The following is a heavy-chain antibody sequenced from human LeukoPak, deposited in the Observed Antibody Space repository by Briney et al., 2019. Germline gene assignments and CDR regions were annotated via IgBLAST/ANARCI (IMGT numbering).Heavy chain of an antibody. CDR1: GGTFSSYA. CDR2: ISAYNGNT. CDR3: ARVDYYDSSGYYPFDY. D-gene: IGHD3-22*01. Sequence: ASVKVSCKASGGTFSSYAISWVRQAPGQGLEWMGWISAYNGNTNYAQKLQGRVTMTTDTSTSTAYMELRSLRSDDTAVYYCARVDYYDSSGYYPFDYWGQGTLVTVSS. V-gene: IGHV1-18*01. J-gene: IGHJ4*02.